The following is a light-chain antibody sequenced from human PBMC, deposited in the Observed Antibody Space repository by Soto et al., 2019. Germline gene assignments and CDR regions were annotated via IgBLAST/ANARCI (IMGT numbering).Light chain of an antibody. CDR2: DAS. V-gene: IGKV1-13*02. CDR3: HQFNSYLLT. CDR1: QGISSA. Sequence: AIQLTQSPSSLSASVGDRVTITCRASQGISSALAWYQQKPGKAPKLLIYDASSLESGVPSRFSGSGSGTDFTLTISSLQPEDFATYYCHQFNSYLLTFGQGTRLEIK. J-gene: IGKJ5*01.